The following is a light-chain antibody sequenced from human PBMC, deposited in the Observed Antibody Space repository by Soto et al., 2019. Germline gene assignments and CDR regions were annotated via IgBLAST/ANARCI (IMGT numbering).Light chain of an antibody. CDR1: QSVSNDF. CDR2: GAS. V-gene: IGKV3-20*01. CDR3: QQYGSSPQRT. J-gene: IGKJ1*01. Sequence: EIVLTQSPGILSLSPGERATLSCRASQSVSNDFLAWYQQKPGQAPRLLIYGASTRATDVPDRFSGSGSGADFTLSISRLEPEDFAVYYCQQYGSSPQRTFGQGTKVEMK.